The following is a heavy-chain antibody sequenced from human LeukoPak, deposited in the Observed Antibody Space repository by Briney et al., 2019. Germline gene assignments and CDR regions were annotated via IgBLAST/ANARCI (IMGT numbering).Heavy chain of an antibody. Sequence: ASVKVSCKASGYTFTSYAMSWVRQAPGQGLEWMGWINTNTGNPTYAQGFTGRFVFSLDTSVSTAYLQISSLKAEDTAVYYCARDLIAAGEGDFDSWGQGTLVTVSS. CDR2: INTNTGNP. CDR1: GYTFTSYA. D-gene: IGHD6-13*01. CDR3: ARDLIAAGEGDFDS. J-gene: IGHJ4*02. V-gene: IGHV7-4-1*02.